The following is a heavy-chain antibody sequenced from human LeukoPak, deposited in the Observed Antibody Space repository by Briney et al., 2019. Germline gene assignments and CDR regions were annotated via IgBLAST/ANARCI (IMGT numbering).Heavy chain of an antibody. CDR2: IKQDGSEK. V-gene: IGHV3-7*01. D-gene: IGHD6-13*01. CDR3: ARQSVDSRYRPSDS. CDR1: GFTFTNHW. J-gene: IGHJ5*01. Sequence: GGSQRLSCVASGFTFTNHWMTWVRQAPGKGLEWVANIKQDGSEKEYLDSVKGRFTISRDNAKNSLYLQMNSLRVEDTGVYYCARQSVDSRYRPSDSWGQGTVVTVSS.